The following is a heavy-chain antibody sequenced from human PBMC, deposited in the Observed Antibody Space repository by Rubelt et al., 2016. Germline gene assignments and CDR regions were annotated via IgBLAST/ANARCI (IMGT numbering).Heavy chain of an antibody. V-gene: IGHV4-39*01. CDR1: GGSISSSSYY. CDR2: IYYSGST. D-gene: IGHD4-17*01. Sequence: QLQLQESGPGLVKPSETLSLTCTVSGGSISSSSYYWGWIRQPPGKGLEWIGSIYYSGSTYYNPSPKSGVTISVDTAKNQFSLKLSSVTAADTAVYYCARHSPIYGDYVGSAFDIWGQGTMVTVSS. J-gene: IGHJ3*02. CDR3: ARHSPIYGDYVGSAFDI.